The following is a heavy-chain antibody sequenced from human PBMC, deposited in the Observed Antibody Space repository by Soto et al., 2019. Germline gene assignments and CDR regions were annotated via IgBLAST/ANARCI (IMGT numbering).Heavy chain of an antibody. CDR2: MNPNSGNT. D-gene: IGHD6-13*01. J-gene: IGHJ6*03. Sequence: ASVKVSCKASGYTFTSYDINWVRQATGQGLEWMGWMNPNSGNTGYAQKFQGRVTMTRNTSISTAYMELSSLRSEDTAVYYCARDEQQLVRGDYYYYYVDVWGKGTTVTVSS. V-gene: IGHV1-8*01. CDR3: ARDEQQLVRGDYYYYYVDV. CDR1: GYTFTSYD.